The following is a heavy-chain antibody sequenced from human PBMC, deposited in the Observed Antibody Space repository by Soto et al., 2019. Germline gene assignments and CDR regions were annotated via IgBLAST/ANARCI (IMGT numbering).Heavy chain of an antibody. Sequence: QVQLQESGPGLVKPSQTLSLTCTVSGGSISSGGYYWSWIRQHPGKGLEWIGYIYYSGSTYYNPSLKSRVTISVDTSKNQFSLKLSSVTAADTAVYYCASEGYCSSTSCYAGEVGPYGMDVWGQGTTVTVSS. J-gene: IGHJ6*02. CDR2: IYYSGST. CDR3: ASEGYCSSTSCYAGEVGPYGMDV. V-gene: IGHV4-31*03. CDR1: GGSISSGGYY. D-gene: IGHD2-2*01.